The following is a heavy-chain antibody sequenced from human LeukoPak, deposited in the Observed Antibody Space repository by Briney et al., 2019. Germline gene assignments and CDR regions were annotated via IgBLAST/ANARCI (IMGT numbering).Heavy chain of an antibody. CDR2: IHYSGNT. J-gene: IGHJ3*02. Sequence: SQTLSLTCTVSGGSIGDYYWSWIPHPPGQGLEWLGYIHYSGNTYYNPSLKSRLIISIDASKNQFSLNLSSVTAADTAVYYCARESPPDAFDIWGRGTVVTVSS. CDR1: GGSIGDYY. V-gene: IGHV4-30-4*01. CDR3: ARESPPDAFDI.